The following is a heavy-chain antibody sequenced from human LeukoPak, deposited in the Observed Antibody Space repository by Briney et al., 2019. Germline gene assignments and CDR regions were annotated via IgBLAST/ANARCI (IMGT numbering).Heavy chain of an antibody. V-gene: IGHV4-59*12. CDR2: IYYNGST. Sequence: PSETLSLTCTVSGGLIRSYYWSWIRQPPGKGLEWIGYIYYNGSTDYNPSLKSRVTISVDTSKNQFSLKLSSVTAADTAVYYCARDPITMVRGVIKESGWFDPWGQGTLVTVSS. J-gene: IGHJ5*02. CDR3: ARDPITMVRGVIKESGWFDP. D-gene: IGHD3-10*01. CDR1: GGLIRSYY.